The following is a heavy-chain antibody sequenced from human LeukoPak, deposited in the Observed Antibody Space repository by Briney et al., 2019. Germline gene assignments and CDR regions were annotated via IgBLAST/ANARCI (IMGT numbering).Heavy chain of an antibody. J-gene: IGHJ4*02. Sequence: PGGSLRLSCAASGFTFNDYGMSWVRQAPGKGLEWVSGINWNGVSTGYADSVKGRFTISRDNAKNSLYLQMNSLRAEDTAVYYCARDKIVGATLLDYWGQGNLVTVSS. D-gene: IGHD1-26*01. V-gene: IGHV3-20*04. CDR1: GFTFNDYG. CDR2: INWNGVST. CDR3: ARDKIVGATLLDY.